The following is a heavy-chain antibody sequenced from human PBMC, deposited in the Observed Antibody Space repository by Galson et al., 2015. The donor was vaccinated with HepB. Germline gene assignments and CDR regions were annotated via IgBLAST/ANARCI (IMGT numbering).Heavy chain of an antibody. CDR2: INPIFATG. J-gene: IGHJ4*02. CDR3: TRSRESYCANGICFANFDY. Sequence: SVKVSCKASGYTFTSYYMHWVRQAPGQGLEWMGIINPIFATGNYAQKFQGRVTITADESTSTAYMALSSLRSEDTAVYYCTRSRESYCANGICFANFDYWGQGTLVTVSS. V-gene: IGHV1-69*13. D-gene: IGHD2-8*01. CDR1: GYTFTSYY.